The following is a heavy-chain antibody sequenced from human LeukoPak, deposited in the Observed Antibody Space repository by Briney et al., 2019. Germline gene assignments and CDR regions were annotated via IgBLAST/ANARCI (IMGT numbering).Heavy chain of an antibody. V-gene: IGHV3-9*01. CDR2: ISWNSVGI. D-gene: IGHD3-22*01. CDR1: GFTFDDYA. CDR3: VKDRTASSGSFDF. Sequence: GRSLRISCAASGFTFDDYAMHWVRQVPGKGLEWVSGISWNSVGIGYADSLKGRFTISRDNAKNSLYLQMNSLRAEDTAFYHCVKDRTASSGSFDFWGQGTLVTVSS. J-gene: IGHJ4*02.